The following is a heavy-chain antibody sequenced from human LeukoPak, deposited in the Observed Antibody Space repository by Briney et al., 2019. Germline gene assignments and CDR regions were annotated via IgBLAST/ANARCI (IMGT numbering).Heavy chain of an antibody. Sequence: GGSLRLSCAASGFTFSNYGMHWVRQAPGKGLEWVAVIWYDGSNKYYADSVKGRFTISRDNSRNTLYLQMNSLRAEDTAMYYCAKYDNSGRAGGYWGQGTLVPVSS. CDR3: AKYDNSGRAGGY. J-gene: IGHJ4*02. CDR1: GFTFSNYG. V-gene: IGHV3-33*06. D-gene: IGHD3-22*01. CDR2: IWYDGSNK.